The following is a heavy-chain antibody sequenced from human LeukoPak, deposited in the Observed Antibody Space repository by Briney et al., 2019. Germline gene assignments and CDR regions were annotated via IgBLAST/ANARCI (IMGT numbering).Heavy chain of an antibody. CDR3: ARGFRSVTTWGYFDY. J-gene: IGHJ4*02. Sequence: GGSLRLSCAASGFTVSTNYMSWVRQAPGEGLEWVSLIYSGGGTYYADSVKGRFTISRDNSRNTLSLQMNSLRVDDTAVYYCARGFRSVTTWGYFDYWGQGALVTVSS. CDR2: IYSGGGT. V-gene: IGHV3-66*01. CDR1: GFTVSTNY. D-gene: IGHD4-17*01.